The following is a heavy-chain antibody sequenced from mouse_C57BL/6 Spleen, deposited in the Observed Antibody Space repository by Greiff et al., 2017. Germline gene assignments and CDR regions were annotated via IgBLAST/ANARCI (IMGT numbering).Heavy chain of an antibody. CDR3: ARATAQANGMDD. J-gene: IGHJ4*01. CDR1: GYTFTSYG. CDR2: IYPRSGNT. V-gene: IGHV1-81*01. D-gene: IGHD3-2*02. Sequence: VQLQQSGAELARPGASVKLSCKASGYTFTSYGISWVKQRTGQGLEWIGEIYPRSGNTYYNEKFKGKATLTADKSSSTAYMELRSRTSEDSAVYFCARATAQANGMDDWGQGTSVTVSS.